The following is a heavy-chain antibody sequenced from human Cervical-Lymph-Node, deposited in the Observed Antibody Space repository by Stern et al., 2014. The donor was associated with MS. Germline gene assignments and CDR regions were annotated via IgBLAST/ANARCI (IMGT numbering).Heavy chain of an antibody. J-gene: IGHJ4*02. CDR2: SSYDGNHK. CDR3: ARDYEDTSMLFDH. CDR1: GFTFSSYG. D-gene: IGHD2-8*01. Sequence: VQLVESGGAVVQPGRSLRLSCAASGFTFSSYGMHWVRQAPGPGLEWVTVSSYDGNHKYYAASVKVRFPISRDNSKNTLHLQMNSVTPDDTAIYYCARDYEDTSMLFDHWGQGTLVTVSS. V-gene: IGHV3-30*03.